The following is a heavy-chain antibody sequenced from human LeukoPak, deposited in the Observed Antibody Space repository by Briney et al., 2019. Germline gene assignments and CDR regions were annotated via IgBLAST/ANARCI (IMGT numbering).Heavy chain of an antibody. V-gene: IGHV4-39*07. CDR2: IYYSGST. CDR1: GGSISSSSYH. D-gene: IGHD1-1*01. Sequence: PSETLSLTCTVSGGSISSSSYHWGWIRQPPGKGLEWIGSIYYSGSTYYNPSLKSRVTISVDTSKNQFSLKLSSVTAADTAVYYCARVGVKLGARFDYWGQGTLVTVSS. J-gene: IGHJ4*02. CDR3: ARVGVKLGARFDY.